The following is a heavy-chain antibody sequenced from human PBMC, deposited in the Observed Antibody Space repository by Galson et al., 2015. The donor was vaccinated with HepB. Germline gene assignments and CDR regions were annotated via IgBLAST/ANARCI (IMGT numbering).Heavy chain of an antibody. Sequence: SLRLSCAASGFTFSNAWMSWVRQAPGKGLEWVGRIKSKTDGGTTDYAAPVKGRFTISRDDSKNTLYLQMNSLKTEDTAVYYCTRGIVGATSAEYFQHWGQGTLVTVSS. CDR3: TRGIVGATSAEYFQH. CDR1: GFTFSNAW. CDR2: IKSKTDGGTT. D-gene: IGHD1-26*01. J-gene: IGHJ1*01. V-gene: IGHV3-15*01.